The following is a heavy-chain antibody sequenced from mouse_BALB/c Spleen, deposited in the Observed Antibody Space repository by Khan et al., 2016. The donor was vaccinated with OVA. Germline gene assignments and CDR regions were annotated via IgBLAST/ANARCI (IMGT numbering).Heavy chain of an antibody. D-gene: IGHD2-13*01. CDR2: IWGGGST. J-gene: IGHJ2*01. V-gene: IGHV2-6-5*01. CDR1: GFSLTDYG. Sequence: VKLEVSGPGLVAPSQSLSITCTVSGFSLTDYGVSWIRQPPGKGLEWLGVIWGGGSTYYNSALKSRLSISKDNSKRQVFLKMNSLQTDDTAMYYRAKQLILQPDYRNYGGKGTTLTASS. CDR3: AKQLILQPDYRNY.